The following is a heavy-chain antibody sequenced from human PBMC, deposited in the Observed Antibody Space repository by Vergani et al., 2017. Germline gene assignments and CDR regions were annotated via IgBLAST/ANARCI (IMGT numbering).Heavy chain of an antibody. CDR2: INPNSGGT. D-gene: IGHD6-6*01. CDR3: ARYSSSSPYWYYYMDV. CDR1: GYTFTGYY. V-gene: IGHV1-2*02. J-gene: IGHJ6*03. Sequence: QVQLVQSGAEVKKPGASVKVSCKASGYTFTGYYMPWVRQAPGQGLEWMGWINPNSGGTNYAQKFQGRVTMTRDTSISTAYMELSRLRSDDTAVYYCARYSSSSPYWYYYMDVWGKGTTVTVSS.